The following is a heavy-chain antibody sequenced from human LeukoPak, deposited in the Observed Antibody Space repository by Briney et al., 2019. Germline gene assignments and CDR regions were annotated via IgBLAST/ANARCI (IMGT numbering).Heavy chain of an antibody. V-gene: IGHV1-24*01. CDR3: ATVGVGYDILTGYYGY. D-gene: IGHD3-9*01. CDR2: FDPEDGET. Sequence: ASVKVSCKVSGYTLTELSMLWVRQAPGKGLEWMGGFDPEDGETIYAQKFQGRVTMTEDTSTDTAYMELSSLRSEDTAVYYCATVGVGYDILTGYYGYWGQGTLVTVSS. J-gene: IGHJ4*02. CDR1: GYTLTELS.